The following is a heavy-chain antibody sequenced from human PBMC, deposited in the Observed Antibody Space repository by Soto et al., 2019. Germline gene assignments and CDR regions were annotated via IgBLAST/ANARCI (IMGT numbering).Heavy chain of an antibody. D-gene: IGHD2-2*02. CDR2: IYSSGST. CDR3: ARFVRSCSGTTCYTRADV. Sequence: SETLSFTCTVSGGSVSSDTHYWSWIRQPPGKRLEWIGFIYSSGSTNYNPSLKSRVTMSVDTSKNQFSLKLRSVIVADTAVYHCARFVRSCSGTTCYTRADVWGQGTTVTVSS. CDR1: GGSVSSDTHY. J-gene: IGHJ6*02. V-gene: IGHV4-61*01.